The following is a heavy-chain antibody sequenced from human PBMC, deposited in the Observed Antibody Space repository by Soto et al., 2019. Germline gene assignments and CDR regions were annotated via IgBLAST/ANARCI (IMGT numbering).Heavy chain of an antibody. D-gene: IGHD4-17*01. Sequence: GGSLRLSCAASGFTFSNYAMSWVRQPPGEGLEWVSAISGDGDNTYCADSVKGRFTISRDNSKSTLYLQMNSLRAEDSAIYYCAQSPFYAQFDYWGQGTLVTVSS. J-gene: IGHJ4*02. V-gene: IGHV3-23*01. CDR1: GFTFSNYA. CDR3: AQSPFYAQFDY. CDR2: ISGDGDNT.